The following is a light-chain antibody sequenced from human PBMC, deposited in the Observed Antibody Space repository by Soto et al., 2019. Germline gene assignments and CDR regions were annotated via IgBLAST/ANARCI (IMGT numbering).Light chain of an antibody. Sequence: DIQMTQSPSTLSASVGDRVTITCRASQSVSYWLAWYQQKPGKAPKLLIYEASSLETGVPSRFRGSGSGTEVTLTISSLQPDNFATYYCQQYDSYPWTFGQGTKAEIK. CDR3: QQYDSYPWT. J-gene: IGKJ1*01. CDR2: EAS. V-gene: IGKV1-5*03. CDR1: QSVSYW.